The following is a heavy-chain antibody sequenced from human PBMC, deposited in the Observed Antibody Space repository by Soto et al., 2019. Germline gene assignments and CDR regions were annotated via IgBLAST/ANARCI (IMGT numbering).Heavy chain of an antibody. CDR3: ATDITPRTQNAFDI. CDR1: GYTLTELS. J-gene: IGHJ3*02. Sequence: WASVKVSCKVSGYTLTELSMHWVRQAPGKGLEWMGGFDPEDGETIYAQKFQCRVTMTEDTSTDTAYMELSSLRSEDTAVYYCATDITPRTQNAFDIWGQGTMVTVSS. CDR2: FDPEDGET. V-gene: IGHV1-24*01.